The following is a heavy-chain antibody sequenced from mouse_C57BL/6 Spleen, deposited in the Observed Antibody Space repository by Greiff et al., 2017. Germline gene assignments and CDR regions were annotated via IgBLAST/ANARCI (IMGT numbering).Heavy chain of an antibody. CDR1: GYAFSSSW. V-gene: IGHV1-82*01. Sequence: VQLQQSGPELVKPGASVKISCKASGYAFSSSWMNWVKQRPGKGLEWIGRIYPGDGDTNYNGKFKGKATLTADKSSSTAYMQLSSLTSEDSAVYFCAREVNWDNWGQGTTLTVSS. D-gene: IGHD4-1*01. CDR3: AREVNWDN. J-gene: IGHJ2*01. CDR2: IYPGDGDT.